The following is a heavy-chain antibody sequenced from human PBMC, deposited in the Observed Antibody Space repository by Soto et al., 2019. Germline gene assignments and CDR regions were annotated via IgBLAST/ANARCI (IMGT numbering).Heavy chain of an antibody. CDR1: GFTFSSYG. V-gene: IGHV3-33*01. Sequence: GGSLRLSCAASGFTFSSYGMHWVRQAPGKGLEWVAVIWYDGSNKYYADSVKGRFTISRDNSKITLYLQMNSLRAEDTAVYYCARSPQDYGSGSYPPDPYYYYYYYMDVWGKGTTVTVSS. CDR2: IWYDGSNK. D-gene: IGHD3-10*01. CDR3: ARSPQDYGSGSYPPDPYYYYYYYMDV. J-gene: IGHJ6*03.